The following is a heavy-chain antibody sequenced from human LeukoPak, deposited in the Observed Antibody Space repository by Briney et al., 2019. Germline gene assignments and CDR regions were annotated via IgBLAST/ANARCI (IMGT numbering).Heavy chain of an antibody. Sequence: PGGPLRLSCTASGFTFSDYWMNWVRQAPGKGLEWVATIKQDGTERYYVDSVKGRFTISRDSAKNSLYLQMDSLRAEDTAVYYCARGPSSGSYFPYWGQGTLVTVSS. J-gene: IGHJ4*02. CDR3: ARGPSSGSYFPY. CDR1: GFTFSDYW. V-gene: IGHV3-7*01. CDR2: IKQDGTER. D-gene: IGHD1-26*01.